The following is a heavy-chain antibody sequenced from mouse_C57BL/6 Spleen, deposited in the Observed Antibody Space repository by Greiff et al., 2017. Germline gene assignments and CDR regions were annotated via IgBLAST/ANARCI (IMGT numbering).Heavy chain of an antibody. CDR1: GYTFTSYD. D-gene: IGHD1-1*01. Sequence: VQLQQSGAELVKPGASVKLSCKASGYTFTSYDINWVKQRPGQGLEWIGWIYPRDGSTKYNEKFKGKATLTVDTSSSTAYMELHSLTSEDSAVYFCARALLYYGSSTGYFDVWGTGTTVTVSS. CDR3: ARALLYYGSSTGYFDV. CDR2: IYPRDGST. V-gene: IGHV1-85*01. J-gene: IGHJ1*03.